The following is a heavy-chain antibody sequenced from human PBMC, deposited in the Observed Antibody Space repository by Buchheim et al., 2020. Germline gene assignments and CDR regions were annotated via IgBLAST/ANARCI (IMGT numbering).Heavy chain of an antibody. D-gene: IGHD2-2*01. V-gene: IGHV5-51*01. Sequence: EVQLVQSGAEVKKPGESLKISCEASGYSFTNYWIAWVRQMPGKGLEWMAMIYPGDSSTKYSPSFQAQVTLSADKSISTAHLQWSSLKASDTAMYFCARARGYCNTSSCYDFDYWGQGT. CDR3: ARARGYCNTSSCYDFDY. CDR2: IYPGDSST. CDR1: GYSFTNYW. J-gene: IGHJ4*02.